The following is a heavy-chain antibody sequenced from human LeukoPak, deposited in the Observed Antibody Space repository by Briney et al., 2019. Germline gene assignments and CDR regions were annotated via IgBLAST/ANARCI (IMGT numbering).Heavy chain of an antibody. CDR3: ARGRHQGYCGGDCYSPYFDY. Sequence: ASVMVSYKASGYSFTGYYMHWVRQAPGQGLEWMGWINPNSGVTNYAQKFQGRVTMTRDTSISTAYMELNRLRSDDTAVYYCARGRHQGYCGGDCYSPYFDYWGQGTLVTVSS. J-gene: IGHJ4*02. CDR2: INPNSGVT. CDR1: GYSFTGYY. V-gene: IGHV1-2*02. D-gene: IGHD2-21*01.